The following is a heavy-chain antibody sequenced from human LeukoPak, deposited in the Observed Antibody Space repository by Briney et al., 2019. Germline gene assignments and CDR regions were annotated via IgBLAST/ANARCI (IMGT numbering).Heavy chain of an antibody. CDR2: ISGSGGST. CDR3: AKRPGSGSYYMDY. J-gene: IGHJ4*02. V-gene: IGHV3-23*01. Sequence: GGSLRLSCAASGFTFSSYAMSWVRQAPGKGLEWVSDISGSGGSTYYADSVKGRFTISRDNSKNTLYLQMNSLRAEDTAVYYCAKRPGSGSYYMDYWGQGTLVTVSS. CDR1: GFTFSSYA. D-gene: IGHD3-10*01.